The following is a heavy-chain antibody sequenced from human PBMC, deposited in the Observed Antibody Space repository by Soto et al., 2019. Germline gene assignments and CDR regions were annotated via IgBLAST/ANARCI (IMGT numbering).Heavy chain of an antibody. V-gene: IGHV3-21*01. CDR1: GFTFSRVS. J-gene: IGHJ4*02. CDR3: ARVAY. CDR2: ISSGSSDT. Sequence: PGGSLRHYCEASGFTFSRVSMNWFRQVPGKGLEWVASISSGSSDTWYADSVKGRFIISRDNAQNSLFLQMNTLRPEDTAMYYCARVAYWGPGTQVTVSS.